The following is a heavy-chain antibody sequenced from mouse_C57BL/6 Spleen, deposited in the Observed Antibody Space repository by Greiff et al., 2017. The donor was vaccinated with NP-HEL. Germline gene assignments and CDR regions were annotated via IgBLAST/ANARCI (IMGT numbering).Heavy chain of an antibody. J-gene: IGHJ1*03. CDR2: INPCNGVT. D-gene: IGHD4-1*01. CDR3: AREGTGTYWYFDV. V-gene: IGHV1-53*01. CDR1: GYTFTSYW. Sequence: VQLQQPGTELVKPGASVKLSCKASGYTFTSYWLHWVKQRPGQGLEWIGNINPCNGVTNYNEKFKSKATLTVDKSSSTAYMQLSSLTSEDSAVYYCAREGTGTYWYFDVWGTGTTVTVSS.